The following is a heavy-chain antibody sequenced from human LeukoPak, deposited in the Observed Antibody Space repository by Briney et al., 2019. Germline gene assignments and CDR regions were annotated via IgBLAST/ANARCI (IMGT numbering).Heavy chain of an antibody. CDR1: GYTLTELS. Sequence: ASVKVSCKVSGYTLTELSMHWVRQAPGKGLEWMGGFDPEDGETIYAQKFQGRVTMTEDTSTDTAYMELSSLRSEDTAVYYCATAFRTGALDRPPHDAFDIWGQGTMVTVSS. CDR2: FDPEDGET. D-gene: IGHD1-1*01. J-gene: IGHJ3*02. CDR3: ATAFRTGALDRPPHDAFDI. V-gene: IGHV1-24*01.